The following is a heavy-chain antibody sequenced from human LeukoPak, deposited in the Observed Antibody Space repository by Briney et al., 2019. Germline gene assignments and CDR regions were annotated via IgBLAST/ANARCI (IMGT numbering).Heavy chain of an antibody. V-gene: IGHV1-69*05. CDR2: IIPIFGTA. D-gene: IGHD3-3*01. CDR1: GGTFSSYA. CDR3: ARGRPLRFLEWLPFDY. J-gene: IGHJ4*02. Sequence: AASVKVSCKASGGTFSSYAISWVRQAPGQGLEWMGGIIPIFGTANYAQKFQGRVTITTDESTSTAYMELSSLRSEDTVVYYCARGRPLRFLEWLPFDYWGQGTLVTVSS.